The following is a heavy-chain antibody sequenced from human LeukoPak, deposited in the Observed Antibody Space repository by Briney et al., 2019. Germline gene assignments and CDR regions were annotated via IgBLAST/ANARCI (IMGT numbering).Heavy chain of an antibody. CDR3: ARDLHSSGWYGDDY. V-gene: IGHV1-69*04. D-gene: IGHD6-19*01. Sequence: SVKVSCKASGGTFSSYAISWVRQAPGQGLEWMGRIIPILGIANYTQKFQGRVTITADKSTSTAYMELSSLRSEDTAVYYCARDLHSSGWYGDDYWGQGTLVTVSS. J-gene: IGHJ4*02. CDR1: GGTFSSYA. CDR2: IIPILGIA.